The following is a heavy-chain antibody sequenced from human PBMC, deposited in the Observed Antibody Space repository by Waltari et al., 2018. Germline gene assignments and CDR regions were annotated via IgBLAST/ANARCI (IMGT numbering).Heavy chain of an antibody. J-gene: IGHJ4*02. V-gene: IGHV2-5*01. Sequence: QITLKESGPTLVKPTQTLTLTCTFSGFSLSTSGVGVGWIRQPPGKALEWLALIYWNDDKRYSPSLKSRLTITTDTSKNQVVLTMTNMDPVDTATYYCAHRGIAAAGMGSLMEFDYWGQGTLVTVSS. CDR2: IYWNDDK. CDR3: AHRGIAAAGMGSLMEFDY. D-gene: IGHD6-13*01. CDR1: GFSLSTSGVG.